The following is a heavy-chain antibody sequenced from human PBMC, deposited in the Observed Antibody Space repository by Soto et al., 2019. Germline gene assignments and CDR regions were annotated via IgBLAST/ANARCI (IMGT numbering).Heavy chain of an antibody. CDR1: GGSISNYY. V-gene: IGHV4-59*01. CDR3: ARDHPHSYGVYYFDY. D-gene: IGHD5-18*01. CDR2: IYSSGST. J-gene: IGHJ4*02. Sequence: SETLSLTCTVSGGSISNYYWNWIRQSPGKGLEWIGYIYSSGSTHYNPSLQNRVTISIDTSKNQVSLKVNSVTAADTAVYYCARDHPHSYGVYYFDYWGQATPVTVSS.